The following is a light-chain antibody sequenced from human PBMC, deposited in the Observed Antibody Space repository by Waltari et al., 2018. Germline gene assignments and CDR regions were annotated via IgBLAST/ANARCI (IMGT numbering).Light chain of an antibody. CDR1: QSVTNY. CDR3: QQRRNWPLT. Sequence: IVLTQYPAILSLSPGERPSRSCRASQSVTNYFAWYQQKPGPAPGLLIYDTSSRAHGIPTRFSGSGFATDFTLTLSSLEPDDFAVYYCQQRRNWPLTFGGGTKVEIK. V-gene: IGKV3-11*01. J-gene: IGKJ4*01. CDR2: DTS.